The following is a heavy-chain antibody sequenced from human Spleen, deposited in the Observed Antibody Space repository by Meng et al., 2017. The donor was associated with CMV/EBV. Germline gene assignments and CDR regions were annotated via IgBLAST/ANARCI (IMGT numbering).Heavy chain of an antibody. CDR1: YTFTGYY. J-gene: IGHJ4*02. CDR2: INPNSGGT. CDR3: ARLLNYYDTSGYYYPFDY. Sequence: YTFTGYYMHWVRQAPGQGLEWMGWINPNSGGTNYAQKFQGRVTMTRDTSISTAYMELSRLRSEDTAVYYCARLLNYYDTSGYYYPFDYWGQGTLVTVSS. D-gene: IGHD3-22*01. V-gene: IGHV1-2*02.